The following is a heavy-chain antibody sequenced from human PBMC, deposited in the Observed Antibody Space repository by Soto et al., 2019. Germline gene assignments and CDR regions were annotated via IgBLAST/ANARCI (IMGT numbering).Heavy chain of an antibody. Sequence: GGSLRLSCAASGFTFSSYWMSWVRQAPGKGLEWVANIKQDGSEKYYVDSVKGRFTISRDNSKYTLYLQMNSLRAEDTAVYYCAKGNGYSIYNWFDPWGQGTLVTVSS. J-gene: IGHJ5*02. CDR3: AKGNGYSIYNWFDP. V-gene: IGHV3-7*03. D-gene: IGHD4-4*01. CDR2: IKQDGSEK. CDR1: GFTFSSYW.